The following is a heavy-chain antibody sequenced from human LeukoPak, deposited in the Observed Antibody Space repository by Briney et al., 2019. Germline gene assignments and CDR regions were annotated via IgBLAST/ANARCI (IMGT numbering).Heavy chain of an antibody. CDR3: VTYNWEYEADY. V-gene: IGHV3-74*01. J-gene: IGHJ4*02. D-gene: IGHD1-20*01. CDR1: GVTLSNYW. CDR2: ISGDGRTT. Sequence: GGSLRLSCVGSGVTLSNYWMYWVRQGSEKGLVWVSRISGDGRTTDYADSGKGRFTTFRDNAKNTLYLQMNSLRAEDTAVYYCVTYNWEYEADYWGQGTLVTVSS.